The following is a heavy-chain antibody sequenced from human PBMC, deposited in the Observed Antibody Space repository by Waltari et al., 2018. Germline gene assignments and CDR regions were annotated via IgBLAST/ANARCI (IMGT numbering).Heavy chain of an antibody. J-gene: IGHJ3*02. CDR3: ARDGRYYYGSGSSDAFDI. Sequence: QVQLQQWGAGLLKPSETLSLTCAVYGGSFSGYYWSWIRQPPGKGLEWVAVIWYDGSNKYYADSVKGRFTISRDNSKNTLYLQMNSLRAEDTAVYYCARDGRYYYGSGSSDAFDIWGQGTMVTVSS. D-gene: IGHD3-10*01. CDR2: IWYDGSNK. CDR1: GGSFSGYY. V-gene: IGHV3-33*08.